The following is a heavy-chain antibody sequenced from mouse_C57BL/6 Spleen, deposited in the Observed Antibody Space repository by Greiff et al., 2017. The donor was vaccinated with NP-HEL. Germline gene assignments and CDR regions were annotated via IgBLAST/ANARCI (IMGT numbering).Heavy chain of an antibody. Sequence: QVQLKQSGPELVKPGASVKISCKASGYAFSSSWMNWVKQRPGKGLEWIGRIYPGDGDTNYNGKFKGKATLTADKSSSTAYMQLSSLTSEDSAVYFCARSNSGTFLDYWGQGTTLTVSS. CDR3: ARSNSGTFLDY. CDR1: GYAFSSSW. D-gene: IGHD4-1*01. J-gene: IGHJ2*01. CDR2: IYPGDGDT. V-gene: IGHV1-82*01.